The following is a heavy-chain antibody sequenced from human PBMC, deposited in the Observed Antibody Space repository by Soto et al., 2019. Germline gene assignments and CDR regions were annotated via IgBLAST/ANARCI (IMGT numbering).Heavy chain of an antibody. CDR1: GGSISSSGYY. J-gene: IGHJ3*02. Sequence: PSETLCLTWSVSGGSISSSGYYRGWIRQPPGKGLEWIGSIYYSGSTYYNPSLKSRVTISVDTSKNQFSLKLSSVTAADTAVYYCARRGIVATNGLAFDIWGQGTMVTVSS. CDR2: IYYSGST. D-gene: IGHD5-12*01. CDR3: ARRGIVATNGLAFDI. V-gene: IGHV4-39*01.